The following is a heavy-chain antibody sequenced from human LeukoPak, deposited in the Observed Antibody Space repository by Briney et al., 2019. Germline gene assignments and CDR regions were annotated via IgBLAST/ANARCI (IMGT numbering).Heavy chain of an antibody. Sequence: PSQTLSLTCTVSGGSISSGGYYWSWIRQHPGKGLEWIGYIYYSGSTYYNPSLKSRVTISVDTSKNQFSLKLSSVTAADTAVYYCARVGYSSGWYGIDPWGQGTLVTVSS. CDR1: GGSISSGGYY. J-gene: IGHJ5*02. CDR3: ARVGYSSGWYGIDP. V-gene: IGHV4-31*03. D-gene: IGHD6-19*01. CDR2: IYYSGST.